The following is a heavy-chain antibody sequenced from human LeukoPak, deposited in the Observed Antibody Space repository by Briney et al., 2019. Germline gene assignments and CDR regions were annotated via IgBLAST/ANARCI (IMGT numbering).Heavy chain of an antibody. V-gene: IGHV1-2*02. Sequence: ASVKVSCKASGYTFTGYYTHWVRQAPGQGLEWMGWINPNSGGTNYAQKFQGRVTMTRDTSISTAYMELSRLRSDDTAVYYCARDSSGYQDAFDIWGQGTMVTVSS. J-gene: IGHJ3*02. CDR2: INPNSGGT. CDR3: ARDSSGYQDAFDI. D-gene: IGHD3-22*01. CDR1: GYTFTGYY.